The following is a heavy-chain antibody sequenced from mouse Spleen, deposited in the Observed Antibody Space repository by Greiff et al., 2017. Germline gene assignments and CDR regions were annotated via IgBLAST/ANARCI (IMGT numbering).Heavy chain of an antibody. J-gene: IGHJ1*01. D-gene: IGHD4-1*01. CDR1: GFTFSDYY. V-gene: IGHV5-12*02. CDR3: ARRLTRYWYFDV. Sequence: EVQGVESGGGLVQPGGSLKLSCATSGFTFSDYYMYWVRQTPEKRLEWVAYISNGGGSTYYPDTVKGRFTISRDNAKNTLYLQMSRLKSEDTAMYYCARRLTRYWYFDVWGAGTTVTVSS. CDR2: ISNGGGST.